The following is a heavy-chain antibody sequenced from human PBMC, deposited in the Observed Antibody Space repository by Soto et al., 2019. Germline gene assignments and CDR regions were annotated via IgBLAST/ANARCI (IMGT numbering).Heavy chain of an antibody. Sequence: PSETVSLTCTVSGGSLSSGEFFWSWIRRPPGKGPEWIGFIYYRGTTSFNPSLKSRVTISADTSKNQFSLTLGSAAAADTAVYYCARGLTGYDSELDYWGLGTLVTVSS. D-gene: IGHD5-12*01. CDR1: GGSLSSGEFF. J-gene: IGHJ4*02. CDR2: IYYRGTT. CDR3: ARGLTGYDSELDY. V-gene: IGHV4-30-4*01.